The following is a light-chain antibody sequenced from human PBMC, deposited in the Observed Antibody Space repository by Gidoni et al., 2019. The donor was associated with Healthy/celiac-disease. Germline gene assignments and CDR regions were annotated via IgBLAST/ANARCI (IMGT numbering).Light chain of an antibody. CDR2: WAS. Sequence: DIVITQSPYSLAVSLGERATINCKSSQSVLYSSNNKNYLAWYQQKPGHPPKLLIYWASTRESGVPERFSGSGSGTDFTLTISSLQAEDVAVYYCQQYYSTPTFGGGTKVEIK. J-gene: IGKJ4*02. CDR1: QSVLYSSNNKNY. CDR3: QQYYSTPT. V-gene: IGKV4-1*01.